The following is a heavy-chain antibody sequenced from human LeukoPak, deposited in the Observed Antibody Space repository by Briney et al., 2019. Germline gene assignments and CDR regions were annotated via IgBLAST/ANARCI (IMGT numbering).Heavy chain of an antibody. D-gene: IGHD3-10*01. CDR2: IIPIFGTA. CDR1: GGTFSSYA. CDR3: ARDHKYYGSGSYYPFDP. J-gene: IGHJ5*02. Sequence: SVTVSCKASGGTFSSYAISWVRQAPGQGLEWMGGIIPIFGTANYAQKFQGRVTITADESTSTAYMELSSLRSEDTAVYYCARDHKYYGSGSYYPFDPWGQGTLVTVSS. V-gene: IGHV1-69*13.